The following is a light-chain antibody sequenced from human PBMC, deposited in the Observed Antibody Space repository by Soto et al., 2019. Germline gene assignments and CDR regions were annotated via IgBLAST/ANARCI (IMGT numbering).Light chain of an antibody. V-gene: IGLV2-14*01. CDR3: CSCTSLSTVV. J-gene: IGLJ2*01. Sequence: QSALTQPASVSGSPGQSITISCTGTSSNVGGYNHVSWYQHSPGKAPKLILFAVRDRPSGVSHRFSGSKSGNTASLTIFGLQAEDDADCYCCSCTSLSTVVFGGGTKLTVL. CDR1: SSNVGGYNH. CDR2: AVR.